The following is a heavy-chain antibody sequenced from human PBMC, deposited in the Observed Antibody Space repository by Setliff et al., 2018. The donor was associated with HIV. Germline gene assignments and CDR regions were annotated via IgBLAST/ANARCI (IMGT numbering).Heavy chain of an antibody. V-gene: IGHV1-8*02. D-gene: IGHD3-10*01. CDR3: ARGRSLVRGSGSPEYYYMDV. CDR1: GYTLTSYE. CDR2: MNPNSGDT. Sequence: ASVKVSCKASGYTLTSYEINWVRQATGQGLEWMGWMNPNSGDTGYAQKFQGRVTMTRNTSISTAFMELSSLRSEDTAVYYCARGRSLVRGSGSPEYYYMDVWGKGTTVTAP. J-gene: IGHJ6*03.